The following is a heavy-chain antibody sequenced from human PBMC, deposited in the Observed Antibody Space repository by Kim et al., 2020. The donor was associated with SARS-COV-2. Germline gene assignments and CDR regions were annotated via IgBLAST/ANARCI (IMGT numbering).Heavy chain of an antibody. CDR2: MYAGGDT. CDR3: VRGRRDQDHF. D-gene: IGHD2-21*01. J-gene: IGHJ4*02. V-gene: IGHV3-66*01. CDR1: GFTVSGNY. Sequence: WGSLRLSCAASGFTVSGNYMSWVRQAPGKGLEWVSVMYAGGDTFYADSVKGRFTISRDNSNNTLYLQMNSLSAEDTAVYYCVRGRRDQDHFWCQGILVTV.